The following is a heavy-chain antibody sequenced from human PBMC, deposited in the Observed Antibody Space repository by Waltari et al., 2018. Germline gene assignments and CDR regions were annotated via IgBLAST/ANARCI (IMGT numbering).Heavy chain of an antibody. J-gene: IGHJ6*02. D-gene: IGHD5-18*01. CDR3: ARDSGYSYGLQLGGYYYYGMDV. V-gene: IGHV4-59*01. Sequence: QVQLQESGPGLVKPSETLSLTCTVSGGSISSYYWSWIRQPPGKGLEWIGYIDDSGRTNYNPSLKSRGTISVDTSKNQFSLKLSSVTAADTAVYYCARDSGYSYGLQLGGYYYYGMDVWGQGTTVTVSS. CDR1: GGSISSYY. CDR2: IDDSGRT.